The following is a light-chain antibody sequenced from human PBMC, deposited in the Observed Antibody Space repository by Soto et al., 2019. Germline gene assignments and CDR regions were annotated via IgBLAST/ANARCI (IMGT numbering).Light chain of an antibody. J-gene: IGKJ1*01. CDR2: GAS. V-gene: IGKV3-20*01. Sequence: EIVLTQSPGTLSLSPGERATLSCRASQSVRSRYLAWYQQKPGRAPRLLIYGASNRATGIPDRFSGSGSETDFTLTVSRLEPADFAVYFCQQYDTSPGTFGQGTKVEIK. CDR1: QSVRSRY. CDR3: QQYDTSPGT.